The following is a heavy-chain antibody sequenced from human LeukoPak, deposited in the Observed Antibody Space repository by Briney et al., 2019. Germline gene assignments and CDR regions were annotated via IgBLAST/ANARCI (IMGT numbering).Heavy chain of an antibody. D-gene: IGHD5-18*01. V-gene: IGHV3-64D*06. J-gene: IGHJ5*02. CDR2: ISSNGGST. Sequence: GGSLRLSCSASAFTFSSYAMRWVRQAPGKGLEYVSAISSNGGSTYYADSVKGRFTISRDNSKNTLYLQMSSLRAEDTAVYYCVARPLTAPRAWFDPWGQGLLVTVSA. CDR1: AFTFSSYA. CDR3: VARPLTAPRAWFDP.